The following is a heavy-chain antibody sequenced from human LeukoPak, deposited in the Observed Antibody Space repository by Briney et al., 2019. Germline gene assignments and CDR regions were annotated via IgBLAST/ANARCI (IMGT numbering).Heavy chain of an antibody. Sequence: SETLSLTCAVSGGSISSGGYSWSWIRQPPGKGLEWIGYIYHSGSTYYNPSLKSRVTISVDRSKNQFSLKLSSVTAADTAVYYCARGYGSGSYRWFDPWGQGTLVTVSS. J-gene: IGHJ5*02. CDR3: ARGYGSGSYRWFDP. CDR1: GGSISSGGYS. D-gene: IGHD3-10*01. V-gene: IGHV4-30-2*01. CDR2: IYHSGST.